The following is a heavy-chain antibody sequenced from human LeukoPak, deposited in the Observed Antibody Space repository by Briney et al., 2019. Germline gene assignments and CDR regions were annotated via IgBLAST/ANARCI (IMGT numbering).Heavy chain of an antibody. CDR2: ISGSGGST. CDR3: AKDREAPDGPLDY. D-gene: IGHD5-24*01. CDR1: GFTFSSYA. Sequence: GGSLRLSCAASGFTFSSYAMSWVRQAPGKGLEWVSAISGSGGSTYYADSVKGRFTISRDNCKNTLYLQMNSLRAEDTAVYYCAKDREAPDGPLDYWGQGTLVTVSS. J-gene: IGHJ4*02. V-gene: IGHV3-23*01.